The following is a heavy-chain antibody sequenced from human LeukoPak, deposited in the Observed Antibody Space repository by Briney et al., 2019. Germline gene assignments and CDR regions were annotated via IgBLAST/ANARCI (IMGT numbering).Heavy chain of an antibody. CDR3: ARDLGYSSSWYVGAGYYYYMDV. CDR1: GTSITYGGYT. D-gene: IGHD6-13*01. Sequence: NPSETLSLTCAVSGTSITYGGYTWNWIRQPPGKGLEWIGYIYYSGTTFYNPSLKSRVTISVDTSKNQFSLNLSSMTAADTAVYYCARDLGYSSSWYVGAGYYYYMDVWGKGTTVTISS. J-gene: IGHJ6*03. V-gene: IGHV4-30-4*07. CDR2: IYYSGTT.